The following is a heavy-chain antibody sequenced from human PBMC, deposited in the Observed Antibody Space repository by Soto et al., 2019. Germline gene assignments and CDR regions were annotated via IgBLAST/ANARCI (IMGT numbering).Heavy chain of an antibody. D-gene: IGHD3-22*01. J-gene: IGHJ5*02. CDR1: GYTFTSYD. CDR3: ARGMFLLKHYDSSGYYNWFDP. Sequence: RASVKVSCKASGYTFTSYDINWVRQATGQGLEWMGWMNPNSGNTGYAQKFQGRVTMTRNTSISTAYMELSSLRSEDTAVYYCARGMFLLKHYDSSGYYNWFDPWGQGTLVTVSS. V-gene: IGHV1-8*01. CDR2: MNPNSGNT.